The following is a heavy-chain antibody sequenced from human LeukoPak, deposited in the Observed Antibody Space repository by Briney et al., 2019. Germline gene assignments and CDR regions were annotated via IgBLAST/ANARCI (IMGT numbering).Heavy chain of an antibody. Sequence: GGSLRLSCAASGFTFSSYGMHWVRQAPGKGLEWVANIKQDGSEKYYVDSVKGRFTISRDNAKNSLYLQMNSLSAEDTAVYYCARDQSLGYCSGDSCHSDYWGQGTLVTVSS. CDR3: ARDQSLGYCSGDSCHSDY. V-gene: IGHV3-7*01. J-gene: IGHJ4*02. CDR1: GFTFSSYG. CDR2: IKQDGSEK. D-gene: IGHD2-15*01.